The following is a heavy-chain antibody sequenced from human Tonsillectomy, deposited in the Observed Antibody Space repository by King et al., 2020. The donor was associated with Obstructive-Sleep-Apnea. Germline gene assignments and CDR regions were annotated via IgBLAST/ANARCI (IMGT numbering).Heavy chain of an antibody. CDR1: GFTLSDYY. J-gene: IGHJ4*02. V-gene: IGHV3-11*01. CDR2: IISIVTTI. CDR3: ARDGPYASGWDFDS. Sequence: VQLVESGGGWVRPGGSLRLSCAASGFTLSDYYMSWIRPVPGKGLEWISYIISIVTTIYHADSVRGRFTISRDNAKNSLYLQMNSLRAEDTAVYYCARDGPYASGWDFDSWGQGTLVTVSS. D-gene: IGHD6-19*01.